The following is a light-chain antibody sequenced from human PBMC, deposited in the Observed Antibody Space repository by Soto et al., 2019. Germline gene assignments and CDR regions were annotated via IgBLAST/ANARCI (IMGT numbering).Light chain of an antibody. CDR3: SSYAGSINLV. Sequence: QSALTQPPSASGSPGQSVTISCTGTSSDVSGYNYVSWYQQHPGKAPKLMIYEVNKRPSGVPDRFSGSKSGNTASLTASGLQAEDEADYYCSSYAGSINLVFGGGTKLTVL. J-gene: IGLJ2*01. CDR1: SSDVSGYNY. CDR2: EVN. V-gene: IGLV2-8*01.